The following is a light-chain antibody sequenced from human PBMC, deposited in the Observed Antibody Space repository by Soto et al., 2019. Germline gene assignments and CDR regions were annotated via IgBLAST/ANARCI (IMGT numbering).Light chain of an antibody. J-gene: IGKJ5*01. CDR3: QQRTNWPTST. V-gene: IGKV3-11*01. Sequence: EIVLTQSPATLSLSPGERATLSCRASQNVRSYLAWYQQKHGQAPRLLIHDASSRATGIPDRFSGSGSGTDFTLNISSIEPEDSAVYYCQQRTNWPTSTFGQGTRLEIK. CDR1: QNVRSY. CDR2: DAS.